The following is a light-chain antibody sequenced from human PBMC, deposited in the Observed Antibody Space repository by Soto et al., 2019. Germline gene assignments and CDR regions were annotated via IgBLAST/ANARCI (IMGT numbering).Light chain of an antibody. CDR3: MQSLQLPHP. Sequence: DIVMTQTLLSLSVTPGQPASIACKSSQSLLHSDGKTYLYWYLQKPDQPPQLLIYGVSNRFSGVPDRFSGSGSGTDFTLKISRVEAEDVGVYVCMQSLQLPHPFGQGTKVEIK. J-gene: IGKJ2*01. CDR2: GVS. V-gene: IGKV2D-29*01. CDR1: QSLLHSDGKTY.